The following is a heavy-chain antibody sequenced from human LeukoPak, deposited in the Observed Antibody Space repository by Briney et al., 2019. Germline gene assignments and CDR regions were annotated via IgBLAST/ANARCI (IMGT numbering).Heavy chain of an antibody. D-gene: IGHD3-10*01. CDR1: GYTFTSYY. CDR3: ARPYGSGSYYSPFDAFDI. Sequence: ASVKDSCKASGYTFTSYYMHWVRQAPGQGLEWMGIINPSGGSTSYAQKFQGRVTMTRDTSTSTVYMELSSLRSEDTAVYYCARPYGSGSYYSPFDAFDIWGQGTMVTVSS. V-gene: IGHV1-46*01. J-gene: IGHJ3*02. CDR2: INPSGGST.